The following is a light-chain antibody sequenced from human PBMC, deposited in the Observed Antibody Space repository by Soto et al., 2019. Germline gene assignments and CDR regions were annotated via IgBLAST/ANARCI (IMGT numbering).Light chain of an antibody. CDR2: GAS. Sequence: DIQMTQSPSSLSASVGDRVTITCRASLTIGDSLSWFQQKAGKPPTLLIYGASALQSGVPARVSGSGSGKDLTRTRSNMQREDLATYYCLQTYNRPRTFGQGTKVEFK. CDR3: LQTYNRPRT. J-gene: IGKJ1*01. CDR1: LTIGDS. V-gene: IGKV1-39*01.